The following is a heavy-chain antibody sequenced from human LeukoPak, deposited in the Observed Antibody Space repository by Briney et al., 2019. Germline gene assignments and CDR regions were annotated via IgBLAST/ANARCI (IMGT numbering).Heavy chain of an antibody. D-gene: IGHD3-9*01. CDR1: GGSFSGYY. V-gene: IGHV4-34*01. CDR2: INHSGST. J-gene: IGHJ4*02. Sequence: SETLSLTCVVYGGSFSGYYWSWIRQPPGKGLEWIGEINHSGSTNYNPSLKSRVTISVDTSKNQFSLKLSSVTAADTAVYYCARGSVTGYYTFDYWGQGTLVTVSS. CDR3: ARGSVTGYYTFDY.